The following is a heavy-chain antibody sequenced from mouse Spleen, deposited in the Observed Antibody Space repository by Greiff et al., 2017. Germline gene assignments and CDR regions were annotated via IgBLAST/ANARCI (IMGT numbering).Heavy chain of an antibody. CDR3: ARHDYYDGSWDY. D-gene: IGHD1-1*01. J-gene: IGHJ2*01. V-gene: IGHV5-9*04. Sequence: EVKLVESGGGLVKPGGSLKLSCAASGFTFSSYTMSWVRQTPAKRLEWVATISSGGGNTYYPDSVKGRFTISRDNARNTLYLQMSSLRSEDTAMYYCARHDYYDGSWDYWGQGTTLTVSS. CDR1: GFTFSSYT. CDR2: ISSGGGNT.